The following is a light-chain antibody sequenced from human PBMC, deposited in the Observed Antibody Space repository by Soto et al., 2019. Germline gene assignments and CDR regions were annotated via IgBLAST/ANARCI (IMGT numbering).Light chain of an antibody. V-gene: IGLV1-40*01. Sequence: QSVLTQPPSVSGAPGQSVTISCTGSSSNIGAGYDVHWYQQLPGTAPKLLIYGNSNRPSGVPDRFSGAKSGTSASLAITGVQAEDDADYYCQSYDSSLSVVVFGGGTKLTVL. J-gene: IGLJ2*01. CDR1: SSNIGAGYD. CDR3: QSYDSSLSVVV. CDR2: GNS.